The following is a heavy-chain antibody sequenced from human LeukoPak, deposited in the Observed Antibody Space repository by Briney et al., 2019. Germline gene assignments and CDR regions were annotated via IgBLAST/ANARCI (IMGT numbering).Heavy chain of an antibody. D-gene: IGHD2-2*01. J-gene: IGHJ6*02. V-gene: IGHV4-30-2*01. CDR1: GGSISSGGYS. Sequence: SQTLSLTCAVSGGSISSGGYSWSWIRQPPGKGLEWIGYIYHSGSTYYNPSLKSRVTISVDRSKNQFSLKLSSVTAADTAVYYCARGYCSSTSCYGVGYYGMDVWGQGTTVIVSS. CDR2: IYHSGST. CDR3: ARGYCSSTSCYGVGYYGMDV.